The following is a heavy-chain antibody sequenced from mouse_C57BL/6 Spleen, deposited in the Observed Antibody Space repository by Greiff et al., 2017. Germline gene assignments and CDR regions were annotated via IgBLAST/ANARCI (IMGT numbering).Heavy chain of an antibody. D-gene: IGHD1-1*01. CDR2: IDPSDSYT. J-gene: IGHJ2*01. CDR3: ARGLLRSPFDY. CDR1: GYTFTSYR. Sequence: QVQLQQPGAELVKPGASVKLSCKASGYTFTSYRMQWVKQRPGQGLEWIGEIDPSDSYTNYNQKFKGKATLTVDTSSSTAYMPLSSLTSEDSAVYYCARGLLRSPFDYWGQGTTLTVSS. V-gene: IGHV1-50*01.